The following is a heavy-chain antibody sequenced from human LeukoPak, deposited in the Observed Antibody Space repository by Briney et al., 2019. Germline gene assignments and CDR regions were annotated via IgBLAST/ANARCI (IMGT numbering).Heavy chain of an antibody. CDR3: ARDGGGYYPLYYFDY. D-gene: IGHD3-22*01. V-gene: IGHV3-21*01. Sequence: GGSLRLSCAASGFTFSSYSMNWVRQAPGKGLEWVSSISSSSNYIYYADSVKGRFTISRDNAKNSLYLQMNSLRAEDTAVYYCARDGGGYYPLYYFDYWGQGTLVTVSS. J-gene: IGHJ4*02. CDR2: ISSSSNYI. CDR1: GFTFSSYS.